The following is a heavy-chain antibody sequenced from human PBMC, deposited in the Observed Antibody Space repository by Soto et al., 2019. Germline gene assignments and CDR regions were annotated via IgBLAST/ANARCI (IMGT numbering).Heavy chain of an antibody. J-gene: IGHJ4*02. CDR2: INPSGGST. D-gene: IGHD6-13*01. V-gene: IGHV1-46*03. CDR3: ASEADTAGPLDY. Sequence: QVQLVQSGAEVKKPGASVKVSCKASGYTFTSYYMHWVRQAPGQGLEWMGIINPSGGSTSYAQKFQGRVTMPRDTSTSTVYMELSSLRSEDTAVYYCASEADTAGPLDYWGQGTLVTVSS. CDR1: GYTFTSYY.